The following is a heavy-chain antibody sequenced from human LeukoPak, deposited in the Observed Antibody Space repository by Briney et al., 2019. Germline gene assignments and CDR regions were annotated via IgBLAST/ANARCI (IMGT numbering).Heavy chain of an antibody. D-gene: IGHD3-16*01. J-gene: IGHJ4*02. CDR3: VRDLFDDYSLDY. Sequence: GGSLRLSCAASGFTFSSYSMNWVRQAPGKGLEWVSSINSDSRLMYYAESVKGRFTISRDNARNSLYLQLNSLRAEDTAVYFCVRDLFDDYSLDYWGQGTLVTDSS. CDR2: INSDSRLM. V-gene: IGHV3-21*01. CDR1: GFTFSSYS.